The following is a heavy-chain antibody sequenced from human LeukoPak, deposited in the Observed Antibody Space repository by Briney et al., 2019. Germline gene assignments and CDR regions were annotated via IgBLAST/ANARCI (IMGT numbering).Heavy chain of an antibody. J-gene: IGHJ6*03. V-gene: IGHV3-23*01. D-gene: IGHD3-22*01. CDR1: GFTFSSYA. CDR2: ISGSGGST. CDR3: AKDGTYYYDSSGYSRLYYYYYYMDV. Sequence: GGSLRLSCAASGFTFSSYAMSWVRQAPGKGLEWVSAISGSGGSTYYADSVKGRFTISRDNSKNTLYLQMNSLRAEDTAVYYCAKDGTYYYDSSGYSRLYYYYYYMDVWGKGTTVTVSS.